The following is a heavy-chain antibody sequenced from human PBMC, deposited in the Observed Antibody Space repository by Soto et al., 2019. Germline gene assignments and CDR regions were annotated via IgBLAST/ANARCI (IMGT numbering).Heavy chain of an antibody. CDR2: ISSEGSST. Sequence: GGSLRLSCEASGFTFSSYWMHWVRQAPGKGLVWVSRISSEGSSTIDADSVKGRFTISRDNAKNTLYLQMKNLRAEDTAVYYCARGVCYMDVWGKGTTVTVSS. CDR1: GFTFSSYW. J-gene: IGHJ6*03. CDR3: ARGVCYMDV. V-gene: IGHV3-74*01.